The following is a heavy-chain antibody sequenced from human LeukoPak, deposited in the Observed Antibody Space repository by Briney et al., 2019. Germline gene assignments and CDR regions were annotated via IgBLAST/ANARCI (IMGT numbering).Heavy chain of an antibody. CDR2: TYYWSKWYN. CDR1: GDSVSSNSAA. Sequence: SQTLSLTCAISGDSVSSNSAAWNWIRQSPSRGVEWLGRTYYWSKWYNDYAVSVKSRITINPDTSKNQFSLQLNSVTPEDTAVYYCARALDYYDSSGYYEGAFDIWGQGTMVTVSS. V-gene: IGHV6-1*01. CDR3: ARALDYYDSSGYYEGAFDI. D-gene: IGHD3-22*01. J-gene: IGHJ3*02.